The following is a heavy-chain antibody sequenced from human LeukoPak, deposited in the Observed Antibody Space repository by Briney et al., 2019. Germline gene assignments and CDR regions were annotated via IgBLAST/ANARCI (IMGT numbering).Heavy chain of an antibody. CDR2: MYYSGST. V-gene: IGHV4-39*07. CDR3: ARESSEMATMVDY. J-gene: IGHJ4*02. Sequence: PSETLSLTCNVSGGSISSSSYYWGWIRQPPGKGLEWIGSMYYSGSTNYNPSLKSRVTISVDTSKNQFSLKLSSVTAADTAVYYCARESSEMATMVDYWGQGTLITVSS. CDR1: GGSISSSSYY. D-gene: IGHD5-24*01.